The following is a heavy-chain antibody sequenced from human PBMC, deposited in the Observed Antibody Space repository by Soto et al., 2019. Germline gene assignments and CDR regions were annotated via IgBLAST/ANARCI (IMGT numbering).Heavy chain of an antibody. V-gene: IGHV4-39*07. CDR3: ARVKIEHPWYLDY. Sequence: SETLSLTCTVSGGSISSSSYYWGWIRQPPGKGLEWIGSIYYSGSTNYNPSLKSRVTISVDTSKNQFSLKLSSVTAADTAVYYCARVKIEHPWYLDYWGQGTLVTVSS. CDR1: GGSISSSSYY. CDR2: IYYSGST. J-gene: IGHJ4*02.